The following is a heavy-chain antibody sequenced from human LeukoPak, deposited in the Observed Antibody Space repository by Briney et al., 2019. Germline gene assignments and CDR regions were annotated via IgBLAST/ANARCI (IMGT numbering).Heavy chain of an antibody. CDR1: GYTFTGYY. Sequence: GASVKVSCKASGYTFTGYYMHWVRQAPGQGLEWMGWINPNSGGTNYAQKFQGRVTMTRDTSISTAYMELSRLRSDDTAVYYCAIYLWFGELGFDYWGQGTLVTVSS. V-gene: IGHV1-2*02. CDR3: AIYLWFGELGFDY. CDR2: INPNSGGT. J-gene: IGHJ4*02. D-gene: IGHD3-10*01.